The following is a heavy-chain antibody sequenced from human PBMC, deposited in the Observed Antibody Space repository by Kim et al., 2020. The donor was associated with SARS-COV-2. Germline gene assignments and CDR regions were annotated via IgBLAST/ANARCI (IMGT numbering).Heavy chain of an antibody. CDR3: ARGEKYYYDSSGYLDAFDI. Sequence: SVKVSCKASGGTFSSYAISWVRQAPGQGLEWMGGIIPIFGTANYAQKFQGRVTITADESTSTAYMELSSLRSEDTAVYYCARGEKYYYDSSGYLDAFDIWGQGTMVTVSS. J-gene: IGHJ3*02. V-gene: IGHV1-69*13. D-gene: IGHD3-22*01. CDR1: GGTFSSYA. CDR2: IIPIFGTA.